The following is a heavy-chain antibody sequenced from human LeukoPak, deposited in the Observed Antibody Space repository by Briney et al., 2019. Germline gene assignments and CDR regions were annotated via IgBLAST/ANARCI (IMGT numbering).Heavy chain of an antibody. D-gene: IGHD2-15*01. CDR1: GYTFTGYY. CDR2: INPNSGGT. V-gene: IGHV1-2*02. J-gene: IGHJ5*02. Sequence: ASVKVSCKASGYTFTGYYMHWVRQAPGQGLEWMGWINPNSGGTNYAQKFQGRVTMTRGTSISTAYMELSRLRSDDTAVYYCARDPGGVVVVAANGWWFDPWGQGTLVTVSS. CDR3: ARDPGGVVVVAANGWWFDP.